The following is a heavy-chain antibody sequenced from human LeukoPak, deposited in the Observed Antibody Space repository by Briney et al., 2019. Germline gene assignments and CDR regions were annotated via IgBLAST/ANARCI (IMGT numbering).Heavy chain of an antibody. Sequence: QPGRSLRLSCAASGFTFSSYAMHWVRQAPGKGLEWVAVISYDGSNKYYADSVKGRFTISRDNSKNTLYLQMNSLRAEDTAVYYCAREQWSRLDWGQGTLVTVSS. CDR2: ISYDGSNK. V-gene: IGHV3-30-3*01. J-gene: IGHJ4*02. D-gene: IGHD2-8*01. CDR1: GFTFSSYA. CDR3: AREQWSRLD.